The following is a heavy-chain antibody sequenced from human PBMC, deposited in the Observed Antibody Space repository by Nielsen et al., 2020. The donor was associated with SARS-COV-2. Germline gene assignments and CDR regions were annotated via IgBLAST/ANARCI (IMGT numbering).Heavy chain of an antibody. J-gene: IGHJ4*02. CDR1: GFTFSSYS. CDR2: ISSSSSYT. Sequence: GESLKISCAASGFTFSSYSMNWIRQAPGKGLEWVSYISSSSSYTNYADSVKGRFTISRDNAKNSLYLQMNSLRAEDTAVYYCAREHGSGSYYFDYWGQGTLVTVSS. D-gene: IGHD3-10*01. CDR3: AREHGSGSYYFDY. V-gene: IGHV3-21*05.